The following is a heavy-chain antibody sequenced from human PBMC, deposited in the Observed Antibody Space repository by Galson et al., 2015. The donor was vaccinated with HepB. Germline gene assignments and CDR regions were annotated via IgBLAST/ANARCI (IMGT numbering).Heavy chain of an antibody. CDR3: VRHDRDSLFHQYGMDV. CDR2: IDPSDSYT. V-gene: IGHV5-10-1*01. D-gene: IGHD1-1*01. J-gene: IGHJ6*02. CDR1: GYSFTSYW. Sequence: QSGAEVKKPGESLRISCKGSGYSFTSYWISWVRQMPGKGLEWMGRIDPSDSYTNYSPSFQGHVTISADKSISTAYLQWSSLKASDSAMYYCVRHDRDSLFHQYGMDVWGQGTTVTVSS.